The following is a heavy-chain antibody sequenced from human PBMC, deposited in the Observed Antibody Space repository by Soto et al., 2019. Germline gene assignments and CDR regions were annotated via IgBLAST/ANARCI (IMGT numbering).Heavy chain of an antibody. CDR2: IWYDGSNK. V-gene: IGHV3-33*01. CDR3: ASSRCSGGSCYFY. J-gene: IGHJ4*02. CDR1: GFTFSSYG. D-gene: IGHD2-15*01. Sequence: QVQLVESEGGVVQPGRSLRLSCAASGFTFSSYGMHWVRQAPGKGLEWVAVIWYDGSNKYYADSVKGRFTISRDNSKNTLYLQMNSLRAEDTAVYYCASSRCSGGSCYFYWGPGTLVTVSS.